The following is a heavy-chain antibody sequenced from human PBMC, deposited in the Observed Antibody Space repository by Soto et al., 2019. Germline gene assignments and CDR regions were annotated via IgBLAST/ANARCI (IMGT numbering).Heavy chain of an antibody. CDR3: ARDDRTISGAVTLDY. J-gene: IGHJ4*02. CDR1: GYSFKNYA. Sequence: QVQLVQSGPEVKRPGASVRISCRTAGYSFKNYAIHWVRQAPGKKLEWMGWSNEGSGNTRYSQKFQGRMSIARDTTASTSYLDLRSLTSEDTAIYFCARDDRTISGAVTLDYWGPGTLVTVSS. CDR2: SNEGSGNT. V-gene: IGHV1-3*01. D-gene: IGHD3-3*02.